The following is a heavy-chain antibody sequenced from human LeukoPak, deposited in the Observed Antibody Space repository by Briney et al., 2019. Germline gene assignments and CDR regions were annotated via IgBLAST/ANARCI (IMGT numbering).Heavy chain of an antibody. V-gene: IGHV4-30-4*08. CDR3: ARVPVGLLWFGELSEVFYFDY. CDR2: IYYSGST. CDR1: GGSISSGDYY. Sequence: PSQTLSLTCTVSGGSISSGDYYWSWIRQPPGNGLEWIGYIYYSGSTYYNPSLKSRVTISVDTSKNQFSLKLSSVTAADTAVYYCARVPVGLLWFGELSEVFYFDYWGQGTLVTVSS. D-gene: IGHD3-10*01. J-gene: IGHJ4*02.